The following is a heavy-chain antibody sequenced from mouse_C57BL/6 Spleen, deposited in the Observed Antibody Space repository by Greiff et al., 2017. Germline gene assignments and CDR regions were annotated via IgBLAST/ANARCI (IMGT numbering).Heavy chain of an antibody. D-gene: IGHD1-1*01. Sequence: EVMLVESGGGLVQPGGSLKLSCAASGFTFSDYYMYWVRQTPEKRLEWVAYISNGGGSTYYPDTVKGRFTISRDNAKNTLYLQMSRLKSEDTAMYYCARHLYYYGSSSIGIAMDYWGQGTSVTVSS. CDR1: GFTFSDYY. J-gene: IGHJ4*01. CDR2: ISNGGGST. V-gene: IGHV5-12*01. CDR3: ARHLYYYGSSSIGIAMDY.